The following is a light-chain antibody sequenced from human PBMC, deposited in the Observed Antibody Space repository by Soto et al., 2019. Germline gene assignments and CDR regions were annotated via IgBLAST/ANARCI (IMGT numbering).Light chain of an antibody. J-gene: IGLJ3*02. CDR2: LNSDGSH. CDR3: QTWDTGIRV. CDR1: SGHSSYA. Sequence: QLVLTQSPSASASLGASVKLTCTLSSGHSSYAIAWHQQQPEKGPRFLMKLNSDGSHSKGDGIPDRFSGSSSGTERYLTISSLQSEDGADYYCQTWDTGIRVFGGGTKLTVL. V-gene: IGLV4-69*01.